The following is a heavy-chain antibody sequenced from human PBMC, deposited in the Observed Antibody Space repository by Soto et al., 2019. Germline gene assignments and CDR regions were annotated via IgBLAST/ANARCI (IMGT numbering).Heavy chain of an antibody. D-gene: IGHD3-10*01. CDR2: IYWDDDK. Sequence: SGPTLVQPTQTLTLTCTFSGFSLSTSGVGVGWIRQPPGKALEWLALIYWDDDKRYSPTLKSRLTITKDTSKNQVVLKMTNMAPVDTATYYCAHSHSYYYGSGSYYNFGPSFDYWGQGTLVTVSS. CDR1: GFSLSTSGVG. CDR3: AHSHSYYYGSGSYYNFGPSFDY. V-gene: IGHV2-5*02. J-gene: IGHJ4*02.